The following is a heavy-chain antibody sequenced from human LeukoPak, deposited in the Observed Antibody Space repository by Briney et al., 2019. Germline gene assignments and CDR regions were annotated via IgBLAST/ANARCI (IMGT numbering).Heavy chain of an antibody. CDR3: ARLGVFPYYGMDV. CDR1: GGSFSGYY. V-gene: IGHV4-34*01. J-gene: IGHJ6*02. CDR2: INHSGST. Sequence: SETLSLTCAVYGGSFSGYYWSWIRQPPGKGLEWIGEINHSGSTNYNPSLKSRVTISVDTSKNQFSLKLSSVTAADTAVYYCARLGVFPYYGMDVWGQGTTVTVSS.